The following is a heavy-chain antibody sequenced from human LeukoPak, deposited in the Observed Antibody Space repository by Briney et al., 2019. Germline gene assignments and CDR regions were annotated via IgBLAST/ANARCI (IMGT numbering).Heavy chain of an antibody. V-gene: IGHV3-53*01. CDR2: IYSGGST. D-gene: IGHD6-13*01. CDR3: ARDSRAAAGSDY. J-gene: IGHJ4*02. Sequence: GGSLRLSCAASGFTVSSNYMSWVRQAPGKGLEWVSVIYSGGSTYYADSVKGRFTISRDNSKNTLYLQMNSLRAEDTAVYYCARDSRAAAGSDYWGQGTLVTVSS. CDR1: GFTVSSNY.